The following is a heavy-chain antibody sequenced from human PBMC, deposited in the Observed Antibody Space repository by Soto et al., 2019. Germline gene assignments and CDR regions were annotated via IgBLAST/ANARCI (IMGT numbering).Heavy chain of an antibody. J-gene: IGHJ6*02. CDR2: IKEDGSEK. V-gene: IGHV3-7*05. Sequence: EVQLVESGGGLVQPGGSLRLSCAASKFTFSSFWMNWVRQAPGKGLEWVANIKEDGSEKNYVDSVKGRFTISRDNAKNSLYLQMNSLRGEDTAVDYCARDWGTPGRGSAVGYYYHYGMDVWGQGTTVTVSS. CDR1: KFTFSSFW. D-gene: IGHD1-1*01. CDR3: ARDWGTPGRGSAVGYYYHYGMDV.